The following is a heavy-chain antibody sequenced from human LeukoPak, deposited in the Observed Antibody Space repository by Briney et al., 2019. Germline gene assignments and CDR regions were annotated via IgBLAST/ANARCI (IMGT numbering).Heavy chain of an antibody. D-gene: IGHD6-6*01. CDR3: AKGVSSSSLISYYYYMDV. J-gene: IGHJ6*03. CDR2: ISGSGGST. Sequence: PGGSLRLSCAASGFTFSSYAMSWVRQAPGKGLEWVSAISGSGGSTYYADSVKGRFTTSRDNSKNTLYLQMNSLRAEDTAVYYCAKGVSSSSLISYYYYMDVWGKGTTVTVSS. CDR1: GFTFSSYA. V-gene: IGHV3-23*01.